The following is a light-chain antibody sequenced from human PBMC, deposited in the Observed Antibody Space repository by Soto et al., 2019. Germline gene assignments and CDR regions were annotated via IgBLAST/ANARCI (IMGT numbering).Light chain of an antibody. CDR3: QSYDRTLRGYVV. Sequence: QSVLTQPPSVSGAPGQRVTISCTGSSSNIGAGYDVHWYQEFPGTAPKLLIFGNSIRASGVPDRFSGSKSGTSASLAITGIQAEDEASYYCQSYDRTLRGYVVLGGGTKLTVL. J-gene: IGLJ2*01. V-gene: IGLV1-40*01. CDR1: SSNIGAGYD. CDR2: GNS.